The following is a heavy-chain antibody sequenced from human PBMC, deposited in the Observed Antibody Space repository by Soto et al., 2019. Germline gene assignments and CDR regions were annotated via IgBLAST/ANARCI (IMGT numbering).Heavy chain of an antibody. CDR1: GVSISSGGYY. CDR3: ARERWDIVVVPASTIAQMGFEP. CDR2: IYYSGST. J-gene: IGHJ5*02. D-gene: IGHD2-2*01. V-gene: IGHV4-31*03. Sequence: SETLSLTCTVSGVSISSGGYYWSWMGQHPGKGLEWIGYIYYSGSTYYNPSLKSRVTISVDTSKNQFSLKLSSVTAADTAVYYCARERWDIVVVPASTIAQMGFEPWGQGTLVTVSS.